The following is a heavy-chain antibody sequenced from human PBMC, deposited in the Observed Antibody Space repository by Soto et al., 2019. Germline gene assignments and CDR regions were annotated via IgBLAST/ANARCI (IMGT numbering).Heavy chain of an antibody. J-gene: IGHJ6*02. CDR3: ARDIESVTAKHFFYYYAMDV. V-gene: IGHV1-18*01. Sequence: AAVKVSCKASGFTFSNYGLNWVRQAPGQGLEWMGWVSANNGHTNYAQNLQGRVSMTTDTSTSTAYIELRGLTFDDTAVYYCARDIESVTAKHFFYYYAMDVWGQGTTGTVSS. CDR2: VSANNGHT. D-gene: IGHD2-8*01. CDR1: GFTFSNYG.